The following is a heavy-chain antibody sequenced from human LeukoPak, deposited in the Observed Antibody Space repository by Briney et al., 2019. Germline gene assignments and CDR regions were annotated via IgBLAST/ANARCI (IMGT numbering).Heavy chain of an antibody. V-gene: IGHV1-8*01. CDR1: GYTFTSYD. J-gene: IGHJ4*02. D-gene: IGHD7-27*01. Sequence: ASVKVSCKASGYTFTSYDFNWVRQATGQRPEWMGWMSPNSGDTGYAQKFQDRVTMTRNTSRSTAYMELSSLRSDDTAVYYCVRGPPNWGYDYWGPGTLVTVSS. CDR2: MSPNSGDT. CDR3: VRGPPNWGYDY.